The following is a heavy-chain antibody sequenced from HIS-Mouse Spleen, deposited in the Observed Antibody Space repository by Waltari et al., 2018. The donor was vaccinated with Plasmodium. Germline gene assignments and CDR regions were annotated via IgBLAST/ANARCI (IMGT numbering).Heavy chain of an antibody. CDR2: ISYDGSKK. D-gene: IGHD1-26*01. Sequence: QVQLVESGGGVVQPGRSLRLSCAASGFTFSSYGMHWVRQAPGKGLEWVAVISYDGSKKYYADAVKGRFTISRDNSKNTLYLQMNSLRAEDTAVYYCAKKAGSGSFFDYWGQGTLVTVSS. J-gene: IGHJ4*02. V-gene: IGHV3-30*18. CDR1: GFTFSSYG. CDR3: AKKAGSGSFFDY.